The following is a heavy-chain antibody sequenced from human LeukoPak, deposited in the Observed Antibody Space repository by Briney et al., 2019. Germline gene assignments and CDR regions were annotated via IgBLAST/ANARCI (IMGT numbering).Heavy chain of an antibody. CDR2: IYYSGST. D-gene: IGHD3-10*01. CDR3: ARDRAGGGSGPPRWFDP. Sequence: SQTLSLTCTVSGGSISSGGYYWSWIRQHPGKGLEWIGYIYYSGSTYYNPSLKSRVTISVDTSENQFSLKLSSVTAADTAVYYCARDRAGGGSGPPRWFDPWGQGTLVTVSS. CDR1: GGSISSGGYY. V-gene: IGHV4-31*03. J-gene: IGHJ5*02.